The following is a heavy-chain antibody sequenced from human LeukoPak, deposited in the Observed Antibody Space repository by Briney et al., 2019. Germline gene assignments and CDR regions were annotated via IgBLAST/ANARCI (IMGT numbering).Heavy chain of an antibody. CDR1: GFTFSSYS. CDR3: ARDVSGYYEYYFDY. CDR2: ISSSSSTI. Sequence: PGGSLRLSCAASGFTFSSYSMNWVRQAPGKGLEWVSYISSSSSTIYYADSVKGRFTISRDNAENSLYLQMNSLRAEDTAVYCCARDVSGYYEYYFDYWGQGTLVTVSS. D-gene: IGHD3-22*01. V-gene: IGHV3-48*01. J-gene: IGHJ4*02.